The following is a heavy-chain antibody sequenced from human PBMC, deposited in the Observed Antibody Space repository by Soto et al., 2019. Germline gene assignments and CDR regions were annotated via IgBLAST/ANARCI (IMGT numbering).Heavy chain of an antibody. CDR2: INHSGST. V-gene: IGHV4-34*01. CDR3: ARDHYYDSSGYLAQ. Sequence: SETLSLTCAVYGGSFSGYYWSWIRQPPGKGLEWIGEINHSGSTNYNPSLKSRVTISVDTSKNQFSLKLSSVTAADTAVYYCARDHYYDSSGYLAQWGQGTLVTVSS. J-gene: IGHJ4*02. CDR1: GGSFSGYY. D-gene: IGHD3-22*01.